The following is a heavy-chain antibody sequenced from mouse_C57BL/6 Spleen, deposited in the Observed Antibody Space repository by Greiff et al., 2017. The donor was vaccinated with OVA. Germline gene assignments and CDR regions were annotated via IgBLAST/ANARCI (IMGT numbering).Heavy chain of an antibody. Sequence: QVQLKQSGPGLVAPSQSLSITCTVSGFSLTSYGVHWVRQPPGKGLEWLVVIWSDGSTTYNSALKSRLSISKDNSKSQVFLKMNSLQTDDTAMYYCARHDSSGYGFAYWGQGTLVTVSA. D-gene: IGHD3-2*02. CDR3: ARHDSSGYGFAY. CDR1: GFSLTSYG. CDR2: IWSDGST. J-gene: IGHJ3*01. V-gene: IGHV2-6-1*01.